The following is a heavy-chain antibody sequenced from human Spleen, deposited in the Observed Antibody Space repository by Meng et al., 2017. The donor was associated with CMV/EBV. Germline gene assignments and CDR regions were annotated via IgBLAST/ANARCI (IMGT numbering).Heavy chain of an antibody. J-gene: IGHJ4*02. CDR2: ISWNSDSI. D-gene: IGHD2-2*01. CDR1: GFTFDDYA. V-gene: IGHV3-9*01. Sequence: SLKISCAASGFTFDDYAMHWVRQAPGKGLEWVSSISWNSDSIDYADSVKGRFTISRDNAKNSLYLQMNSLRVEDTAVYYCARDTVVVPGAMVPFDYWGQGTLVTVSS. CDR3: ARDTVVVPGAMVPFDY.